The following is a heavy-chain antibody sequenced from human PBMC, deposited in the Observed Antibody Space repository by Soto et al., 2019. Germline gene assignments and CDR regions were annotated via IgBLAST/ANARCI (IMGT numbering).Heavy chain of an antibody. CDR2: IYYSGTT. D-gene: IGHD1-26*01. V-gene: IGHV4-28*01. CDR1: GYSISSSNW. Sequence: SDTLSLDRAVSGYSISSSNWWGWIRQPPGKGLEWIGYIYYSGTTYYNPSLKSRVTMSVDTSKNQFSLKLTSVTAVDTAVYYCARREIQGPIGYWGQGTLVTIS. J-gene: IGHJ4*02. CDR3: ARREIQGPIGY.